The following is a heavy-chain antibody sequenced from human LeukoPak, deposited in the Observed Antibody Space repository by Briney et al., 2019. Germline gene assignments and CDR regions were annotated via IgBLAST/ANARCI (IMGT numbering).Heavy chain of an antibody. Sequence: GGSLRLSCAASGFTFRSYAMSWVRQAPGKGLEWVSAISGSGGSTFYADSVKGRFTISRDNSKKTLYLQMNSLRAEDTAVYYCAKHGRIVVVIYAFDIWGQGTMVTVSS. J-gene: IGHJ3*02. CDR1: GFTFRSYA. CDR3: AKHGRIVVVIYAFDI. V-gene: IGHV3-23*01. CDR2: ISGSGGST. D-gene: IGHD3-22*01.